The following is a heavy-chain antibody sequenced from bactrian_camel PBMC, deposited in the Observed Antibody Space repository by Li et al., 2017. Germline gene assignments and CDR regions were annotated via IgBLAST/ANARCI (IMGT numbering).Heavy chain of an antibody. CDR2: ILSDGTNT. CDR1: GLTYSNFD. J-gene: IGHJ6*01. CDR3: AAVSGY. Sequence: VQLVESGGGLVQPGGSLRLSCAVSGLTYSNFDMTWVRRAPGKGLEWVSTILSDGTNTNYADSVKGRFTISKDNAKSTLYLEMKSLKPEDAAVYFCAAVSGYWGQGTQVTV. V-gene: IGHV3S40*01.